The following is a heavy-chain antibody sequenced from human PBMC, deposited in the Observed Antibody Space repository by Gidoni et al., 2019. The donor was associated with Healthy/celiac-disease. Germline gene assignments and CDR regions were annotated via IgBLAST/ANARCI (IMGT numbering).Heavy chain of an antibody. J-gene: IGHJ3*02. Sequence: QLQLQESGPGLVKPSETLSLTCTVSGGSIISSSYYWGWIRQPPGKGLEWIGSIYYSGRTYYNPSLKSRVTISVDTSKIQFSLKLSSVTAADTAVYYCARQQITMIVVVITPGAFDIWGQGTMVTVSS. CDR1: GGSIISSSYY. V-gene: IGHV4-39*01. D-gene: IGHD3-22*01. CDR3: ARQQITMIVVVITPGAFDI. CDR2: IYYSGRT.